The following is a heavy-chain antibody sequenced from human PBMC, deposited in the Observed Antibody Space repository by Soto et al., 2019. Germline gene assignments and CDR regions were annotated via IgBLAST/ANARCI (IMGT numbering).Heavy chain of an antibody. Sequence: SETLSLTCTVSGGSISSGGYYWSWIRQHPGRGLEWIGYIYYSGTTDYNPSLKSRVTISLDTSKKQFSLKLSSVNAADTAVYYCARDGFGFYAFDIWGQGTMVTVSS. J-gene: IGHJ3*02. CDR2: IYYSGTT. CDR3: ARDGFGFYAFDI. V-gene: IGHV4-31*03. D-gene: IGHD3-16*01. CDR1: GGSISSGGYY.